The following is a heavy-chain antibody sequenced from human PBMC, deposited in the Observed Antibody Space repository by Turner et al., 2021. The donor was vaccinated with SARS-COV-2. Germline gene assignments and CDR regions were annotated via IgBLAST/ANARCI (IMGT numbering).Heavy chain of an antibody. CDR3: ARHQWLRGAFDI. V-gene: IGHV4-59*08. Sequence: QVQLQESGPGLVKPSETLSLTCTVSGGSIRSYFWSWIRQPPGKGLEWIGYIYCSGSTNYNPSLKSRVTISVDTSKNQFSLKLSSVTAADTAVYFCARHQWLRGAFDIWGQGTMVTVSS. D-gene: IGHD5-12*01. CDR1: GGSIRSYF. CDR2: IYCSGST. J-gene: IGHJ3*02.